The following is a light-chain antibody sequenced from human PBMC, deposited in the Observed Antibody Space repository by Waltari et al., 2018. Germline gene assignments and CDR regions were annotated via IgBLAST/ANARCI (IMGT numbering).Light chain of an antibody. Sequence: QSVLTQPPSASGTPGQRVTISCSGSSSNIGSNYVYWYQQLPGTAPKLLIYRNKLRPSGVPDRFSGSKSGTSASLAISGLRAEDEADYYCAALDYRLSVWVFGGGTKLTVL. J-gene: IGLJ3*02. CDR3: AALDYRLSVWV. CDR2: RNK. V-gene: IGLV1-47*01. CDR1: SSNIGSNY.